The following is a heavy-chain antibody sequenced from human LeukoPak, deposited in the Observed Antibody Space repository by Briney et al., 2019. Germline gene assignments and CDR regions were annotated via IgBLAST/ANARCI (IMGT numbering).Heavy chain of an antibody. V-gene: IGHV4-34*01. CDR1: GGSFSGYY. CDR2: INHSGST. CDR3: ARGLRFGELSV. Sequence: SETLSLTCAVYGGSFSGYYWSWIRQPPGKGLEWIGEINHSGSTNYNPSLKSRVTISVVTSKNQFSLKLSSVTAADTAVYYCARGLRFGELSVWGQGTLVTVSS. D-gene: IGHD3-10*01. J-gene: IGHJ4*02.